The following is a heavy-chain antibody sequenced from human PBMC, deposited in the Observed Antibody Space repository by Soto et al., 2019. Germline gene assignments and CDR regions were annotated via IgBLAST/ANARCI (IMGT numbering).Heavy chain of an antibody. J-gene: IGHJ4*02. Sequence: PSETLSLTCAVSGYSISSGYYWGWIRQPPGKGLEWIGSIYHSGSTYYNPSLKSRVTISVDTSKNQFSLKLSSVTAADTAVYYCEGKIFGVVKYFDYWGQGTLVTVSS. V-gene: IGHV4-38-2*01. D-gene: IGHD3-3*01. CDR3: EGKIFGVVKYFDY. CDR1: GYSISSGYY. CDR2: IYHSGST.